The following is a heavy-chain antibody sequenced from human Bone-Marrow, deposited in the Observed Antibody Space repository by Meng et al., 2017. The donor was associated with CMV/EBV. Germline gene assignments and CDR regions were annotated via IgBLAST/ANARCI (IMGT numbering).Heavy chain of an antibody. D-gene: IGHD6-19*01. V-gene: IGHV3-23*01. CDR3: VKGKLGQQWLLLDY. Sequence: GESLKISCAASGFIFSSYAMTWVRQAPGKGLEWVSTISTNGDSTYAADSVKGRFTISRDNSKNTLYLQMKTLRAEDTATYYCVKGKLGQQWLLLDYWGPGTLVTVSS. J-gene: IGHJ4*02. CDR1: GFIFSSYA. CDR2: ISTNGDST.